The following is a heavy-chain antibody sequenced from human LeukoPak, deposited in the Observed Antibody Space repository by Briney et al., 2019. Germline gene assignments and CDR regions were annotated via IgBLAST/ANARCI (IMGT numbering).Heavy chain of an antibody. Sequence: GGSVRVSCAASGFTVSSNYMSWVRQAPGKGLEWVAVIYRGGSTYYADSVNGRFTISSHNSKNTPYLQMNSLRAEDTAVYYCARVGIVATIGWYFDLWGRGTLVTVSS. V-gene: IGHV3-53*04. D-gene: IGHD5-12*01. CDR1: GFTVSSNY. CDR2: IYRGGST. CDR3: ARVGIVATIGWYFDL. J-gene: IGHJ2*01.